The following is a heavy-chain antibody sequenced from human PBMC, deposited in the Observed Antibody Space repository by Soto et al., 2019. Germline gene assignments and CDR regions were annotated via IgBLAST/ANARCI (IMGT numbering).Heavy chain of an antibody. D-gene: IGHD6-19*01. CDR1: GYSVSSYW. CDR3: ARSRRGAYSSGWYSLSGYYNYGIDV. Sequence: PGESLKISCKASGYSVSSYWMGWVRQMTGKGLEWMGIIYPGDSDTKYSPSLQGQVTISADTSISTAYLQWTSLKASDTAMYYCARSRRGAYSSGWYSLSGYYNYGIDVWGQGTKLTVSS. J-gene: IGHJ6*02. V-gene: IGHV5-51*01. CDR2: IYPGDSDT.